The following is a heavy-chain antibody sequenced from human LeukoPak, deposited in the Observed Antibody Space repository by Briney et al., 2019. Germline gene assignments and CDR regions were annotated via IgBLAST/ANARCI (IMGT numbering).Heavy chain of an antibody. J-gene: IGHJ4*02. D-gene: IGHD2-2*01. CDR3: ARAWIDVVVPATFDY. Sequence: SETLSLTCTVSGGSISSGDYYWSWIRQPPGKGLEWIWYIYYCGSTYYNPSLKSRVTISVDTSKNQFSLKLSSVTAADTAVYYCARAWIDVVVPATFDYWGQGTLVTVSS. CDR2: IYYCGST. V-gene: IGHV4-30-4*01. CDR1: GGSISSGDYY.